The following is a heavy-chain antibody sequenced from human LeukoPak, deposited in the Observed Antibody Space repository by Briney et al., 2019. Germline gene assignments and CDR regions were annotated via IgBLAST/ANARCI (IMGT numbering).Heavy chain of an antibody. CDR2: IIPIFGTA. CDR1: GGTFSSYA. D-gene: IGHD6-13*01. CDR3: ARGPGIAAAGALFWYFDL. J-gene: IGHJ2*01. Sequence: SVKVSCKASGGTFSSYAISWVRQAPGQGLEWMGGIIPIFGTANYAQKFQGRVTITTDESTSTAYMELSSLRSEDTAVYYCARGPGIAAAGALFWYFDLWGRGTLVTVSS. V-gene: IGHV1-69*05.